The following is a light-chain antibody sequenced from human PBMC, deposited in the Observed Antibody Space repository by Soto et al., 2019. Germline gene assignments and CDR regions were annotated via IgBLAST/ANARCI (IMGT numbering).Light chain of an antibody. CDR1: QSLLHSNGHTY. J-gene: IGKJ2*01. Sequence: EIVMTQSPLSLPVTPGEPASISCRSSQSLLHSNGHTYLYWYPQKPGQSPQLLIHLGSNRASGVPDRFSGSGSGTDFTLKISRVEAEDVGIYYCMQGIQTPPYTFGQGTKLEIK. V-gene: IGKV2-28*01. CDR2: LGS. CDR3: MQGIQTPPYT.